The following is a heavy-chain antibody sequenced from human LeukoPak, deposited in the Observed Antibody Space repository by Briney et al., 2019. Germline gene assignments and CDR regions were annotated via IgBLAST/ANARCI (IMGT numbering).Heavy chain of an antibody. CDR1: GFTFSSYW. D-gene: IGHD2-15*01. CDR3: ARGGSICSGGSCYRRGRFDP. J-gene: IGHJ5*02. V-gene: IGHV3-7*01. CDR2: IKQDGSEK. Sequence: PGGSLRLSCAASGFTFSSYWMSWVRQAPGKGLEWVANIKQDGSEKYYVDSVEGRFTISRDNAKNSLYLQMNSLRAEDTAVYYCARGGSICSGGSCYRRGRFDPWGQGTLVTVSS.